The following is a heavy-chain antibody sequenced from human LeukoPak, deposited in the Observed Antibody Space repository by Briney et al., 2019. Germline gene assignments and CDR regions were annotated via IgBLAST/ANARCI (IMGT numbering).Heavy chain of an antibody. J-gene: IGHJ6*03. V-gene: IGHV3-23*01. Sequence: GGSLRLSCAASGFTFSSYGMSWVRQAPGKGLEWVSAISGSGGSTYYADSVKGRFTISRDNSKNTLCLQMNSLRAEDTAVYYCSTTGRDGYNYDYYYYMDVWGKGTTVTISS. CDR1: GFTFSSYG. CDR3: STTGRDGYNYDYYYYMDV. CDR2: ISGSGGST. D-gene: IGHD5-24*01.